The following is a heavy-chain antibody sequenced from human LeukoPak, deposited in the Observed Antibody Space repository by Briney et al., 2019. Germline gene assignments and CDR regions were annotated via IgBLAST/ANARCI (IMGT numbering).Heavy chain of an antibody. CDR2: INADGSEE. CDR3: ARAGDGTAARDY. V-gene: IGHV3-7*01. D-gene: IGHD2-15*01. Sequence: GGSLRLSCAPSGFTFSRYSMSWVRQAPGKGLEWVANINADGSEEYYVDSVRGRFTIARDNAKNSLHLQMNSLRAEDTAVYYCARAGDGTAARDYWGQGTLVTVSS. CDR1: GFTFSRYS. J-gene: IGHJ4*02.